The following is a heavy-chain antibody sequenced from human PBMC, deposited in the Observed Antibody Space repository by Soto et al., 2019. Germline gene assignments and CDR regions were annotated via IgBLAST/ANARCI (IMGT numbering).Heavy chain of an antibody. J-gene: IGHJ6*02. CDR1: GFTFSSYG. V-gene: IGHV3-33*01. CDR2: IWYDGSNK. D-gene: IGHD5-12*01. Sequence: LRVSCAASGFTFSSYGMHWVRQAPGKGLEWVAVIWYDGSNKYYADSVKGRFTISRDNSKNTLYLQMNSLRAEDTAVYYCARDLGGGYEAYGMDVWGQGTTVTVSS. CDR3: ARDLGGGYEAYGMDV.